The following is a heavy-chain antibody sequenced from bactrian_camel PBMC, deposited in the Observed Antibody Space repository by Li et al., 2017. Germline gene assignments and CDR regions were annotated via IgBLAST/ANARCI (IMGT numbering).Heavy chain of an antibody. CDR3: VRDLYGFGVRPQTSSFGF. CDR1: RDDVIRDC. D-gene: IGHD5*01. J-gene: IGHJ6*01. V-gene: IGHV3S25*01. Sequence: QLVESGGGSVETGGSLRLSCTASRDDVIRDCITWFFQAPGKKREWVASINKGSTNAVYVDSVKGRFTISQDNAKNTVYLQMNSLKPEDTAVYYCVRDLYGFGVRPQTSSFGFWGQGTQVTVS. CDR2: INKGSTNA.